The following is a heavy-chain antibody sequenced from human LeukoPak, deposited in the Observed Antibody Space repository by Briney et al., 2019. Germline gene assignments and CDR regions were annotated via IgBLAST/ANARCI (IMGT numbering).Heavy chain of an antibody. CDR1: GFSLSTSGVG. J-gene: IGHJ4*02. V-gene: IGHV2-5*02. Sequence: VSGPTLVKPTQTLTLTCTFSGFSLSTSGVGVGWIRQPPGKALEWLALIYWDDDKRYSPSLKGRLTITKDTSKNQVVLTMTNMDPVDTATYYCAHVDSSGYYLLFDYWGQGTLVTVSS. CDR2: IYWDDDK. D-gene: IGHD3-22*01. CDR3: AHVDSSGYYLLFDY.